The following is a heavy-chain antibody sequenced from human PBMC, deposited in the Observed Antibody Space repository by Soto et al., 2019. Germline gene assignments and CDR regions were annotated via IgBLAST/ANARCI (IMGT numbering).Heavy chain of an antibody. D-gene: IGHD6-19*01. Sequence: QVQLVQSGAEVKKPGASVKVSCKASGYMFTYYGISWVRQAPGQGLEWMGWISPYNGNTNYAQKLQGRVTMTTDTSTSTAYMELRSLRSDDTALYYCARESSSGWAKWFAPWGQGTLVTVSS. J-gene: IGHJ5*02. V-gene: IGHV1-18*04. CDR1: GYMFTYYG. CDR2: ISPYNGNT. CDR3: ARESSSGWAKWFAP.